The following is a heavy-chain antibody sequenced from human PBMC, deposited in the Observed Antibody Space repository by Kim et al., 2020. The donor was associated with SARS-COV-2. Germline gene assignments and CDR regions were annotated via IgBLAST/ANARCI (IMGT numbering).Heavy chain of an antibody. D-gene: IGHD2-2*01. CDR3: AREGAKYPYDAFDI. J-gene: IGHJ3*02. Sequence: AYSVKRRFTISRDNAKNSLYLQMNSLRAEETAVYYCAREGAKYPYDAFDIWGQGTMVTVSS. V-gene: IGHV3-48*03.